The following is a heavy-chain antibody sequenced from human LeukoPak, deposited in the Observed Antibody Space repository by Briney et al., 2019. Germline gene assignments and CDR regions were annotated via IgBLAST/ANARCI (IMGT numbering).Heavy chain of an antibody. D-gene: IGHD6-19*01. CDR1: GFTFSSYG. CDR3: VKEKVVAGTVEANWIDS. Sequence: GGSLRLSCAASGFTFSSYGMHWVRQAPGKGLEWVAVIWHDGSNKYYGDSVKGRYTISRENSKNTLYLEMNSLRVEDTAVYYCVKEKVVAGTVEANWIDSWGQGTLVIVSS. J-gene: IGHJ5*01. V-gene: IGHV3-33*03. CDR2: IWHDGSNK.